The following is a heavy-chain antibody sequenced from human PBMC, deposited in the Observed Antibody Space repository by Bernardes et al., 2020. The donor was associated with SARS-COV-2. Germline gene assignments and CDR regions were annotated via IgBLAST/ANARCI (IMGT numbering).Heavy chain of an antibody. D-gene: IGHD6-19*01. CDR1: GFTFSSYA. CDR3: AKFSSGWTDYGMDV. CDR2: ISGSGATT. Sequence: GGSLRLSCAASGFTFSSYAMSWVRQAPGKGLEWVSSISGSGATTYYADAVKGRFAISRDNSKNTLYLQMNSLRAEDTALYYCAKFSSGWTDYGMDVWGQGTTVTVSS. J-gene: IGHJ6*02. V-gene: IGHV3-23*01.